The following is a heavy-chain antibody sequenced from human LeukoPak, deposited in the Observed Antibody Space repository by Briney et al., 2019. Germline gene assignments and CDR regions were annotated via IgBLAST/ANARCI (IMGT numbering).Heavy chain of an antibody. V-gene: IGHV4-39*01. CDR2: IYYSGST. Sequence: PSETLSLTCTVSGGSISSSSYYWGWIRQPPGKGLEWIGSIYYSGSTYYNPSLKSRVTISVDTSKNQFSLKLSSVTAADTAVYYCARHFRYSSGCDFDYWGQGTLVTVSS. CDR3: ARHFRYSSGCDFDY. CDR1: GGSISSSSYY. J-gene: IGHJ4*02. D-gene: IGHD2-15*01.